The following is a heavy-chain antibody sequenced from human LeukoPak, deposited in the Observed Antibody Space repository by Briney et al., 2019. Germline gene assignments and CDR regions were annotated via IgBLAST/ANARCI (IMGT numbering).Heavy chain of an antibody. J-gene: IGHJ4*02. CDR3: ARDPSRQGIAAAGNED. Sequence: ASVKVSCKASGYTFTGYYMHWVRQAPGQGLEWMGWINPNSGGTNYAQKFQGRVTMTRDTSISTAYMELSRLRSDDTAVYYCARDPSRQGIAAAGNEDWGQGTLVTVSP. CDR2: INPNSGGT. D-gene: IGHD6-13*01. CDR1: GYTFTGYY. V-gene: IGHV1-2*02.